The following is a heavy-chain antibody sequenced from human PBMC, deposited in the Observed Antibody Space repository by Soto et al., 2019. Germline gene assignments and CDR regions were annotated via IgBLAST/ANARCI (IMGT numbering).Heavy chain of an antibody. CDR3: ANDYSYDSRGVLAY. D-gene: IGHD3-22*01. V-gene: IGHV3-23*01. CDR2: ISDIGDIT. Sequence: EVQLLESGGGLIEPGGSLRLSCAASEFTFSSYAMSWVRQAPGKGLEWVAAISDIGDITYYADSVKGRFTISRDNSKNTLFLKMDSLRPEDTAVYFGANDYSYDSRGVLAYLGQGTLFTVSS. J-gene: IGHJ4*02. CDR1: EFTFSSYA.